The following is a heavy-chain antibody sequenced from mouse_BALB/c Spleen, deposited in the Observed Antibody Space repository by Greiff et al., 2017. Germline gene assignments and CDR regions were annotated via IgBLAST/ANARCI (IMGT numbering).Heavy chain of an antibody. D-gene: IGHD2-2*01. CDR1: GFTFSSYG. J-gene: IGHJ3*01. Sequence: EVKVVESGGGLVQPGGSLKLSCAASGFTFSSYGMSWVRQTPDKRLELVATINSNGGSTYYPDSVKGRFTISRDNAKNTLYLQMSSLKSEDTAMYYCARVGYDAFAYWGQGTLVTVSA. CDR3: ARVGYDAFAY. CDR2: INSNGGST. V-gene: IGHV5-6-3*01.